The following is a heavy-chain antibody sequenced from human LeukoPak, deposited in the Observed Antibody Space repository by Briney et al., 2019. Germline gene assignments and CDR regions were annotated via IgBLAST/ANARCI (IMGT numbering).Heavy chain of an antibody. CDR1: GFTFSSYS. Sequence: GGSLRLSCAASGFTFSSYSMNWVRQAPGKGLEWVSYISSSSSTIYYADSVKGRFTISRDNAKNSLYLQMNSLRAEDTAVYYCASETKLGYSGLLDYWGQGTLVTVSS. J-gene: IGHJ4*02. CDR2: ISSSSSTI. CDR3: ASETKLGYSGLLDY. D-gene: IGHD5-12*01. V-gene: IGHV3-48*04.